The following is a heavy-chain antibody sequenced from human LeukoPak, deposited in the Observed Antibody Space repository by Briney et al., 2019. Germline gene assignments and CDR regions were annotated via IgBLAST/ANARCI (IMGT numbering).Heavy chain of an antibody. CDR3: SRDRLGGLDH. V-gene: IGHV3-21*01. D-gene: IGHD5-12*01. Sequence: GGSLRLSCAASGFDFSTYAMNWVRQAPGKGLEWVSSISTTSSYIFYAESLKGRFTVSRDNAKNSVYLQMNSLRPEDTAVYYCSRDRLGGLDHWGQGTLVTVSS. J-gene: IGHJ4*02. CDR1: GFDFSTYA. CDR2: ISTTSSYI.